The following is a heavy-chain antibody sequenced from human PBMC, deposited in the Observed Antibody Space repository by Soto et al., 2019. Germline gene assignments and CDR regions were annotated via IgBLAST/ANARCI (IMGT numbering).Heavy chain of an antibody. CDR3: ARHTSGWHYYDY. J-gene: IGHJ4*02. CDR2: ISPRGDNI. D-gene: IGHD6-19*01. V-gene: IGHV3-48*02. Sequence: PGGSLRLSRVGSGFSLANFPMNWVRQTPGKGLEWISYISPRGDNIYYTESVKGRFTTSRDNARNSLYLQMNSLRDEDAAVNYCARHTSGWHYYDYWGQGTPVTVSS. CDR1: GFSLANFP.